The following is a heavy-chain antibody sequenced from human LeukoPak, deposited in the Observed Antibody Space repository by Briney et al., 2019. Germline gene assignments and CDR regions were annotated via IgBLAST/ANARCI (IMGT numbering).Heavy chain of an antibody. CDR1: GFTFSGSA. CDR2: IRSKANSYAT. V-gene: IGHV3-73*01. J-gene: IGHJ5*02. CDR3: ARFSGFDP. D-gene: IGHD2-15*01. Sequence: GGSLRLSCAASGFTFSGSAMHWVRQAPGKGLEWVGRIRSKANSYATAYAASVEGRFTISRDDSKNTAYLQMNSLKTEDTAVYYCARFSGFDPWGQGTLVTVSS.